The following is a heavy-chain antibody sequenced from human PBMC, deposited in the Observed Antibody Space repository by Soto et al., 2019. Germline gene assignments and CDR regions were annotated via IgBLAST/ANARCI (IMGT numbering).Heavy chain of an antibody. CDR1: GGSISSYY. D-gene: IGHD3-10*01. V-gene: IGHV4-59*08. Sequence: PSETLSLTCTVSGGSISSYYWSWIRQPPGKGLEWIGYIYYSGSTNYNPSLKSRVTISVDTSKNQFSLKLSSVTAADTAVYYCARRRELDYYYMDVWGKGTKVTVSS. CDR2: IYYSGST. CDR3: ARRRELDYYYMDV. J-gene: IGHJ6*03.